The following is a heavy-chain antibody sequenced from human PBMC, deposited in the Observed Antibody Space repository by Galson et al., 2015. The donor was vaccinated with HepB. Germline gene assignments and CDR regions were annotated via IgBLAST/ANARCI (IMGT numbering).Heavy chain of an antibody. Sequence: SLRLSCAASGFTFSNYGMHWVRQAPGKGLEWVAVIWFDGSNKDCLDSVRGLFTISRDNSKNMLFLEMHSLRDEDTATYYCARSPSSSWGDGFDIWGQGTMVTVSS. CDR2: IWFDGSNK. CDR3: ARSPSSSWGDGFDI. V-gene: IGHV3-33*01. J-gene: IGHJ3*02. CDR1: GFTFSNYG. D-gene: IGHD6-13*01.